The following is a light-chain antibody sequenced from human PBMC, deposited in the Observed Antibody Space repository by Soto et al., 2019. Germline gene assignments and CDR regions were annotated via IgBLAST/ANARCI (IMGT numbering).Light chain of an antibody. V-gene: IGKV1-8*01. Sequence: AIRMTQSPSSFSASTRDRVTITCRASQGISSYLAWYQQKPGKAPKLLIYAASTLQSGVPSRFSGSGSGTDFTLTISCLQSEDFATYYCQQYYSYPTFGQGTKLEIK. CDR2: AAS. CDR1: QGISSY. CDR3: QQYYSYPT. J-gene: IGKJ2*01.